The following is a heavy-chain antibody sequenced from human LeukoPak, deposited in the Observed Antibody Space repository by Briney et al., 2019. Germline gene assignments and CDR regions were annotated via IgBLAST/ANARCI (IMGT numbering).Heavy chain of an antibody. CDR3: ARRSGSYFDY. Sequence: GESLKISCQGSGYSFASYWIGWVRQMPGKGLEWMGIIHPGDSDTRYSPSFQGQVTISADKSISTAYLQWNSLKASDTAMYYCARRSGSYFDYWGQGTLVTVSS. D-gene: IGHD1-26*01. V-gene: IGHV5-51*01. J-gene: IGHJ4*02. CDR1: GYSFASYW. CDR2: IHPGDSDT.